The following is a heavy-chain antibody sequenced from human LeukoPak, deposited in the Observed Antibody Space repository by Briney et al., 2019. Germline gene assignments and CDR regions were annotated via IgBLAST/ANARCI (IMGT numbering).Heavy chain of an antibody. Sequence: SVKVSCKASGGTFRSYAISWVRQAPGQGLEWMGGIITIFGTANYAQKFQGRVTITADESTSTAYMELSSLRSEDTAVYYCARSSDIVVVPAAIARFWFDPWGQGTLVTVSS. J-gene: IGHJ5*02. D-gene: IGHD2-2*02. CDR1: GGTFRSYA. CDR2: IITIFGTA. V-gene: IGHV1-69*13. CDR3: ARSSDIVVVPAAIARFWFDP.